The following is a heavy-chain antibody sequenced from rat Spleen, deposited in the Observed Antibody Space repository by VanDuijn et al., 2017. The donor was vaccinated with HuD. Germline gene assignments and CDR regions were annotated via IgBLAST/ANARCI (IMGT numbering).Heavy chain of an antibody. CDR1: GFSITSNY. D-gene: IGHD1-6*01. V-gene: IGHV3-1*01. CDR3: TRGLSMSSTNYYYALFAY. Sequence: EVQLQESGPGLVKPSQSLSLTCSVHGFSITSNYWCWIRKLPGNKMEWMGYIDYSGRTSYNPSLKSRISITRNTSKNQFFLQLNSVTTEDTATYYCTRGLSMSSTNYYYALFAYWGQGTLVTVSS. CDR2: IDYSGRT. J-gene: IGHJ3*01.